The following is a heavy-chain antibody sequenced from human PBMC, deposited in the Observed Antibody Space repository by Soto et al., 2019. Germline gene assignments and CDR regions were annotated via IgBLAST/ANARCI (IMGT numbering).Heavy chain of an antibody. V-gene: IGHV3-23*01. D-gene: IGHD3-3*01. J-gene: IGHJ5*02. CDR1: GFTFSNYA. CDR2: ISGGGFDT. Sequence: EVQLLESGGGLVQPGGSLRLSCAASGFTFSNYAMSWVRQAPGKGPEWVSGISGGGFDTYYADSVKGRFIISRDNSRNILYLQMSTLRADDAAIYYCAKEAAGIGVPLFDPWGQGALVTVSS. CDR3: AKEAAGIGVPLFDP.